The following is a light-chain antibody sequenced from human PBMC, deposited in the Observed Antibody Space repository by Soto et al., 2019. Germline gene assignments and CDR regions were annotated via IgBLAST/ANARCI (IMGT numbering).Light chain of an antibody. CDR2: ENN. V-gene: IGLV1-51*02. Sequence: QSVLTQPPSVSAAPGQKVTISCSVSSSDMGNYAVSWYQQLPGTAPKLLIYENNKRPSGIPDRFSGSKSGNTASLTVSGLQAEDEADYYCSSYAGITPYVFGTGTKVTVL. CDR3: SSYAGITPYV. CDR1: SSDMGNYA. J-gene: IGLJ1*01.